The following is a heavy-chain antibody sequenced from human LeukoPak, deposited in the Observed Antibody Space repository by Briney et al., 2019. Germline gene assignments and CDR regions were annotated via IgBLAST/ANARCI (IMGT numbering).Heavy chain of an antibody. J-gene: IGHJ3*02. V-gene: IGHV4-39*01. D-gene: IGHD6-6*01. Sequence: PSETLSLTCTVSGGSISSSSYYWGWIRQPPGKGLEWIGSIYYSGSTYYNPSLKSRVTISVDTSKNQFSLKLSSVTAADTAVYYCASIEYSSSSESVAFDIWGQGTMVTVSS. CDR1: GGSISSSSYY. CDR3: ASIEYSSSSESVAFDI. CDR2: IYYSGST.